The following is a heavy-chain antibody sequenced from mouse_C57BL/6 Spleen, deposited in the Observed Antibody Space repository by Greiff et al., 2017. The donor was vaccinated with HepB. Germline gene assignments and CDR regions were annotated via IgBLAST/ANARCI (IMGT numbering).Heavy chain of an antibody. CDR2: IYPGDGDT. D-gene: IGHD1-1*01. CDR1: GYAFSSYW. CDR3: ARSNYGSSYDWYFDV. V-gene: IGHV1-80*01. Sequence: VQLQQSGAELVKPGASVKISCKASGYAFSSYWMNWVKQRPGKGLEWIGQIYPGDGDTNYNGKFKGKATLTAEKYSSTAYMQLSSLTSEDSAVYFCARSNYGSSYDWYFDVWGTGTTVTVSS. J-gene: IGHJ1*03.